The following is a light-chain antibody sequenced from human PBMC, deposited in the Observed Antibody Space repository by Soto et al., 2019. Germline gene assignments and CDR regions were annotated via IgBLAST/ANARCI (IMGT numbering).Light chain of an antibody. CDR2: DAS. Sequence: DIQMPQSPSSLSASVGDRVTITCQASQDITNYLNWYQQKPGKAPRLLLYDASSFETGVPSRFSGSGSGTDFTFTISSLQPEDIATYYCQHYDHLPITFGQGTRLEIK. V-gene: IGKV1-33*01. CDR1: QDITNY. J-gene: IGKJ5*01. CDR3: QHYDHLPIT.